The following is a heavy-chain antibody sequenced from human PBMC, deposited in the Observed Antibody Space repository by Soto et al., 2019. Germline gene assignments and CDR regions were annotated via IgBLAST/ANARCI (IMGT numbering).Heavy chain of an antibody. CDR2: ISSSDSAI. D-gene: IGHD3-3*01. V-gene: IGHV3-48*03. Sequence: LRLSCAASGFTFSSYEVNWVRQAPGKGLEWVSYISSSDSAIYYADSVKGRFTISRDNAKNSLYLQMNSLRAEDTAVYYCASLEMATMQGWGQGTLVTVSS. J-gene: IGHJ4*02. CDR3: ASLEMATMQG. CDR1: GFTFSSYE.